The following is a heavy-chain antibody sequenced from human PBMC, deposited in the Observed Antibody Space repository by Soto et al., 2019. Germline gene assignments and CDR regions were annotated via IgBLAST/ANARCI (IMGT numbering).Heavy chain of an antibody. CDR2: ISGGDGDT. Sequence: EVQLLESGGGLVKPGGSLRLSCAASGFTFTNYAMTWVRQAPGKGLEWVSSISGGDGDTSYADSVKGRFTISRDNSEKPLFLQMNSLRPDDTAVYYGAKDRFTSTVRKYWFFDLWGRGTLVTVSS. D-gene: IGHD3-10*01. V-gene: IGHV3-23*01. J-gene: IGHJ2*01. CDR3: AKDRFTSTVRKYWFFDL. CDR1: GFTFTNYA.